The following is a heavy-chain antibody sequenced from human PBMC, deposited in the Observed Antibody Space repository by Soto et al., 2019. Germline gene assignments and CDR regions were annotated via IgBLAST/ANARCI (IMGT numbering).Heavy chain of an antibody. V-gene: IGHV4-61*08. CDR2: IYHTGRT. Sequence: SETLSLTCTVSGGSVNSDDYYWSWIRQPPGQGLEWIGYIYHTGRTNYNPSLLTRVTISLDTSRNQFSLKLSSVTAADTAVFYCAREFSNSPEAFDSWGQGTLVTVS. D-gene: IGHD4-4*01. CDR1: GGSVNSDDYY. CDR3: AREFSNSPEAFDS. J-gene: IGHJ4*02.